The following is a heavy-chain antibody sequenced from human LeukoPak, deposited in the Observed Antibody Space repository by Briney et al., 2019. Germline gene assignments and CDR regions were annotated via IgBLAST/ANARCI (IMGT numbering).Heavy chain of an antibody. V-gene: IGHV3-23*01. CDR3: AKDPGDKDIDRWFDP. CDR1: GFTFSTYT. D-gene: IGHD7-27*01. Sequence: GGSLRLSCAASGFTFSTYTMYWVRHPPGKRLEWVSIIGSSGGGIHYADSVKGRFTISRDDSKNTLYLQMNSLRAEDTAVYYCAKDPGDKDIDRWFDPWGQGTLVTVSS. J-gene: IGHJ5*02. CDR2: IGSSGGGI.